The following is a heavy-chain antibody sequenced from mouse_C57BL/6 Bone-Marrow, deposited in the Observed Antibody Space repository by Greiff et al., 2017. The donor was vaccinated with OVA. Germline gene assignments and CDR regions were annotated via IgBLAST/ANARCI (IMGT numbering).Heavy chain of an antibody. Sequence: EVQLVEPGAELVRPGASVKLSCTASGFNIKDDYMHWVKQRPEQGLEWIGWIDPENGDTEYASKFQGKATITADTSSNTAYLQLSSLTSEDTAVYYCTTDFYAMDYWGQGTSVTVSS. J-gene: IGHJ4*01. CDR1: GFNIKDDY. V-gene: IGHV14-4*01. CDR3: TTDFYAMDY. CDR2: IDPENGDT.